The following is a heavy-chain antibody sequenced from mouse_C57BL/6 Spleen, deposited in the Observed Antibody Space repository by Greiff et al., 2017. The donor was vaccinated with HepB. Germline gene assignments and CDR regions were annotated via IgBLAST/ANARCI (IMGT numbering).Heavy chain of an antibody. CDR1: GYSITSDY. CDR2: ISYSGST. CDR3: ARRRGSSRDWYFDV. V-gene: IGHV3-8*01. D-gene: IGHD1-1*01. J-gene: IGHJ1*03. Sequence: EVKLMESGPGLAKPSQSLSLTCSVTGYSITSDYWNWIRKFPENKLEYMGYISYSGSTYYNPSLKSRISITRDTSTNQYYLQLNSVTTEDTATNYCARRRGSSRDWYFDVWGTGTTVTVSS.